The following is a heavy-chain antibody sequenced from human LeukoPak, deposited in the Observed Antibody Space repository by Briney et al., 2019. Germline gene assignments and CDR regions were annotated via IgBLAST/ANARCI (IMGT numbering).Heavy chain of an antibody. D-gene: IGHD3-10*01. J-gene: IGHJ4*02. V-gene: IGHV3-30-3*01. CDR1: GFRFSSHA. CDR2: ITYDGSAE. Sequence: PGGSLRLSCAASGFRFSSHAMHWVRQAPGKGLEWLALITYDGSAEYYADSVKGRFIISRDYSKSTLYLEMNGLRPDDRGVYFCARDRFVTLGFAFSEYWGQGTPVTVSS. CDR3: ARDRFVTLGFAFSEY.